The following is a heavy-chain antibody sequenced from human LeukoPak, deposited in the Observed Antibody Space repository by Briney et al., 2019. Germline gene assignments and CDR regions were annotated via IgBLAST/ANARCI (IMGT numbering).Heavy chain of an antibody. Sequence: GGSLRLSCAASGFTFSSYWMNWVRQAPGKGLEWVAQIKEDGSDKYYADSVKGRFTISRDNAKNSLYLQMNSLRTEDTAVYYCARDAASGNNWFDPWGQGTLVTVSS. D-gene: IGHD2-15*01. CDR3: ARDAASGNNWFDP. CDR2: IKEDGSDK. CDR1: GFTFSSYW. J-gene: IGHJ5*02. V-gene: IGHV3-7*01.